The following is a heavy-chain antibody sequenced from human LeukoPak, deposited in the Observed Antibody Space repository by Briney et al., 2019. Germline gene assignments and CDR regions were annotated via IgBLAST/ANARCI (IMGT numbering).Heavy chain of an antibody. Sequence: PGRSLRLSCAASGFTFSTYGMHWVRQAPGKGLEWVAAISQDGSDRHYTDSVKGRFTVSRDNSRNTLYLQMNSLRAEDTAVYYCVREPGPGYFDYWGQGTLVTVSS. D-gene: IGHD6-13*01. CDR1: GFTFSTYG. J-gene: IGHJ4*02. V-gene: IGHV3-30*19. CDR2: ISQDGSDR. CDR3: VREPGPGYFDY.